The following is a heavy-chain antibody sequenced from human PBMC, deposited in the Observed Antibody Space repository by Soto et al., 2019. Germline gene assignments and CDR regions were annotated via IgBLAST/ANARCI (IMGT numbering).Heavy chain of an antibody. D-gene: IGHD2-21*01. V-gene: IGHV1-69*04. CDR3: ARDRGGGDTYRYFDL. CDR2: IIPILGIA. J-gene: IGHJ2*01. CDR1: GGTFSSYT. Sequence: SVKVSCKASGGTFSSYTISWVRQAPGQGLEWMGRIIPILGIANYAQKFQGRVTITADKSTSTAYMELSSLRSEDTAVYYCARDRGGGDTYRYFDLWGRGTLVTVSS.